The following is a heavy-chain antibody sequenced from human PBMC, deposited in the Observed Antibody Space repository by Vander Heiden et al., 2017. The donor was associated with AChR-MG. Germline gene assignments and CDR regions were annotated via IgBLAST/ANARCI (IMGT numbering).Heavy chain of an antibody. Sequence: VQLLESGGAWVLPGGSLRLSCAASRLTCRRGGMSWIRQAPGKGREWVSGIRGSGGSTYYADSVKGRFTISRDNSKNTLYLQMKSLKAGDTALYYCAGMGGDPYYYDFWGQGTLVTVSS. D-gene: IGHD3-16*01. CDR2: IRGSGGST. J-gene: IGHJ4*02. CDR1: RLTCRRGG. V-gene: IGHV3-23*01. CDR3: AGMGGDPYYYDF.